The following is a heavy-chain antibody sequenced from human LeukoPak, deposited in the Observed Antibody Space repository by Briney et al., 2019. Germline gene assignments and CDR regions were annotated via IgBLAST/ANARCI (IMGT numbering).Heavy chain of an antibody. Sequence: GRSLRLSCAASGFTFSSYGMHWVRQAPGKGLEWVAVISYDGSNKYYADSVKGRFTISRDNAKNTLYLQMNSLRAEDTAVYYCARVVVGRYFDYWGQGTLVTVSS. J-gene: IGHJ4*02. CDR1: GFTFSSYG. CDR3: ARVVVGRYFDY. D-gene: IGHD1-26*01. V-gene: IGHV3-30*03. CDR2: ISYDGSNK.